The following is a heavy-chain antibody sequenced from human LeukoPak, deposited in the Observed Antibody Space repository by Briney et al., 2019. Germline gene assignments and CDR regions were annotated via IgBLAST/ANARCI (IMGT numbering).Heavy chain of an antibody. J-gene: IGHJ4*02. CDR3: ARGPYDFWSGYIGLDY. CDR2: ISSSSSYI. Sequence: ETLSLTCTVSGGSISSYYWSWVRQAPGKGLEWVSSISSSSSYIYYADSVKGRFTISRDNAKNSLYLQMNSLRAEDTAVYYCARGPYDFWSGYIGLDYWGQGTLVTVSS. D-gene: IGHD3-3*01. V-gene: IGHV3-21*01. CDR1: GGSISSYY.